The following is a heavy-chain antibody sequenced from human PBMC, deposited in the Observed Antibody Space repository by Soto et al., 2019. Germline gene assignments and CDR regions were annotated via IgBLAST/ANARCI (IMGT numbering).Heavy chain of an antibody. CDR2: IYYGGST. D-gene: IGHD7-27*01. V-gene: IGHV4-59*08. J-gene: IGHJ4*02. Sequence: SETLSLTWTVSGGSISTVYWSWIRQSPGKGLEWIGFIYYGGSTNYNPSLKSRVTISVDTPKNQFSLKLSSVTAADTAVYYCAKNWNWGSLVHWGQGTLVTVSS. CDR3: AKNWNWGSLVH. CDR1: GGSISTVY.